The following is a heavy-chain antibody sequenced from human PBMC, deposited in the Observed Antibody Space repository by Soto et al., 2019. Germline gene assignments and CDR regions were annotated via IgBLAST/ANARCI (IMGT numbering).Heavy chain of an antibody. CDR2: IYYSGST. CDR3: ARARGARYFDY. V-gene: IGHV4-30-4*01. J-gene: IGHJ4*02. D-gene: IGHD2-15*01. Sequence: QVQLQESGPGLVKPSQTLSLTCTVSGGSISSGDYYWSWIRQPPGKGLEWIGYIYYSGSTYYNPSRKSRVTISVDTSENQCSLKLSSVTAADTGVYYCARARGARYFDYWGQGTLVTVSS. CDR1: GGSISSGDYY.